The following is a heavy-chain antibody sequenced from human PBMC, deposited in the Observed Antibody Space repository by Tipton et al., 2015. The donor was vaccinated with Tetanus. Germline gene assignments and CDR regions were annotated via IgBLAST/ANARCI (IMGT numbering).Heavy chain of an antibody. CDR3: ARAGMVTDDRSKFDS. V-gene: IGHV4-61*01. CDR1: GGSVRSGSYY. CDR2: ISYSGST. J-gene: IGHJ4*02. D-gene: IGHD2-21*02. Sequence: TLSLTCTVSGGSVRSGSYYWNWIRQPPGKGLEWIGYISYSGSTNSNYSLKSRITISQDTSKNQFSLKLNSVTAADTAVYYCARAGMVTDDRSKFDSWGQGSLVSVSS.